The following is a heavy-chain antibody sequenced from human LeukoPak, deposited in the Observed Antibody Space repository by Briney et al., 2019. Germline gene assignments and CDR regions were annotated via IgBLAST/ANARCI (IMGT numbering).Heavy chain of an antibody. Sequence: GWSLRLSCVASGCTFSRYWMHWVRQAAGKGVVWVSRINSDGSSTSYADSVKGRFTISRDNAKNTLYLQMNSLRGEDAAVYYCASLYSSGYYYFDYWGQGTLVTASS. D-gene: IGHD3-22*01. J-gene: IGHJ4*02. CDR1: GCTFSRYW. CDR2: INSDGSST. V-gene: IGHV3-74*01. CDR3: ASLYSSGYYYFDY.